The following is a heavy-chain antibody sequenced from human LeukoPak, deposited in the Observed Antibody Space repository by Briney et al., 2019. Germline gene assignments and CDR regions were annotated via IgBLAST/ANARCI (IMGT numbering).Heavy chain of an antibody. CDR3: ARVMVREARNCYYYYGMDV. Sequence: ASVKVSCKASGYTFTSYDINWVRQATGQGLEWMGWMNPNSGNTGYAQKFQGRVTMTRNTSISTAYMELSSLRSEDTAVYYCARVMVREARNCYYYYGMDVWGQGTTVTVSS. V-gene: IGHV1-8*01. CDR1: GYTFTSYD. J-gene: IGHJ6*02. CDR2: MNPNSGNT. D-gene: IGHD3-10*01.